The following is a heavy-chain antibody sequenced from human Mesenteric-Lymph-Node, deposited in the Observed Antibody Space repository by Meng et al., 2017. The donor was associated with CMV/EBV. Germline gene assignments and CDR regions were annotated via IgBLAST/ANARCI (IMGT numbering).Heavy chain of an antibody. CDR2: ITHSGST. Sequence: SETLSLTCAVYGGSFSGFYWSWIRQPPGKGLEWIGEITHSGSTDYNPSLESRVTMSVDTSKNQFSLTLTSVTAADTAVYYCAGRLRKWNYNGYYFDYWGQGALVTVSS. CDR3: AGRLRKWNYNGYYFDY. CDR1: GGSFSGFY. V-gene: IGHV4-34*01. J-gene: IGHJ4*02. D-gene: IGHD1-7*01.